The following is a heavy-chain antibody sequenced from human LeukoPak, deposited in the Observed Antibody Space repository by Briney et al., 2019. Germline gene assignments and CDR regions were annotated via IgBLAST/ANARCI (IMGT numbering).Heavy chain of an antibody. CDR3: AKASVAIPQYCNS. J-gene: IGHJ5*02. V-gene: IGHV3-7*03. CDR2: INHNGNVN. Sequence: TGGSLRLSCAASGFTFSSYWMNWARQAPGKGLEWVASINHNGNVNYYVDSVKGRFTISRDNSKDTLFLQLNSLTAADTAMYFCAKASVAIPQYCNSWGQGTLVTVSS. CDR1: GFTFSSYW. D-gene: IGHD2-2*02.